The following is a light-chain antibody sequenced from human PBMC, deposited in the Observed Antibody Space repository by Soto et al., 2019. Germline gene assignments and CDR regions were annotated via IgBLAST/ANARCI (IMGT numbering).Light chain of an antibody. V-gene: IGKV3-20*01. CDR3: QQYTSPPWT. J-gene: IGKJ1*01. Sequence: EIVLTQSPGTLSLSPGERATLSCRASQSVPGNYLAWLQHRPGQSPRLLIYGASSRATGIPYWFSGSGSGTDFIPTSSRLEPEEFAVYYGQQYTSPPWTLGQGIKVESK. CDR2: GAS. CDR1: QSVPGNY.